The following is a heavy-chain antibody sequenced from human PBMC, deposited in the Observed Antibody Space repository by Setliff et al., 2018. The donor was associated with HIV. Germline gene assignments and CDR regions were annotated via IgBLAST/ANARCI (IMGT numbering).Heavy chain of an antibody. CDR2: VYTTGSA. CDR1: GASFIRSRYY. D-gene: IGHD6-19*01. CDR3: ARALAGGSGWNYFDL. V-gene: IGHV4-61*09. J-gene: IGHJ4*02. Sequence: SETLSLTCTVSGASFIRSRYYWSWIRQPAGKGLEWIGHVYTTGSASYNPSLESRVTILEALSKNQFSLNLDSVTAADTAVYPCARALAGGSGWNYFDLWGPGTLVTVSS.